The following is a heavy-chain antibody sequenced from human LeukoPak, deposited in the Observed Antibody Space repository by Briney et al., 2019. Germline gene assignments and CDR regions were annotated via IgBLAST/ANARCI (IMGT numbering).Heavy chain of an antibody. CDR3: ARASEDYYYYYMDV. D-gene: IGHD1-14*01. CDR2: INHSGST. J-gene: IGHJ6*03. CDR1: GGSFSGYY. V-gene: IGHV4-34*01. Sequence: PSETLSLTCAVYGGSFSGYYWSWIRQPPGKGLEWIGEINHSGSTNYNPSLKSRVTISVDTSKNQFSLKLSSVTAADTAVYYCARASEDYYYYYMDVWGKGTTVTISS.